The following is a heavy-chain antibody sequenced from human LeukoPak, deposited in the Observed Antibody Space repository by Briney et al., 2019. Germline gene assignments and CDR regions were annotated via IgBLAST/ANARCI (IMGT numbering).Heavy chain of an antibody. CDR2: TSSSDSGK. V-gene: IGHV3-23*01. D-gene: IGHD5-24*01. Sequence: PGGSLRLSCVVSGFTLSSYAMSWVRQAPGKGLEWVAATSSSDSGKYHADSVRGRFTISRDNSKNTLYLQMNSLRAEDTAVYYCAKDPGGDGYNYLEYWGQGTLVTVSS. CDR1: GFTLSSYA. CDR3: AKDPGGDGYNYLEY. J-gene: IGHJ4*02.